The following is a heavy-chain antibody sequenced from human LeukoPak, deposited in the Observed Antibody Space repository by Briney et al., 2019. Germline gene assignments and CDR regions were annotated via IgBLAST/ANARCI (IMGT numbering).Heavy chain of an antibody. CDR2: ISYDGSNK. V-gene: IGHV3-30-3*01. Sequence: GGSLRLSCAASGFTFSSYAMHWVRQAPGKGLEWVAVISYDGSNKYYADSVKGRFTISRDNSKNTLYLQMNSLRAEDTAVYYCASPPTYCSSTSCLFDYWGQGTLVTVSS. D-gene: IGHD2-2*01. J-gene: IGHJ4*02. CDR3: ASPPTYCSSTSCLFDY. CDR1: GFTFSSYA.